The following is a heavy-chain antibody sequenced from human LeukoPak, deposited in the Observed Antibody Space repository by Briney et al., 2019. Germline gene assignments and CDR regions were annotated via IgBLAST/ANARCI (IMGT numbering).Heavy chain of an antibody. D-gene: IGHD4-23*01. CDR2: IYYTGDT. CDR3: GKVGGNFNC. J-gene: IGHJ4*02. CDR1: GGSVCSTIFF. Sequence: PSETLSLTCSVSGGSVCSTIFFWHWIRQHPGKGLEWIGYIYYTGDTFYNPSLKSRVTMSLDTSDNQFSLKMSSVTAADTAMYYRGKVGGNFNCWGQGTLVTVSS. V-gene: IGHV4-31*03.